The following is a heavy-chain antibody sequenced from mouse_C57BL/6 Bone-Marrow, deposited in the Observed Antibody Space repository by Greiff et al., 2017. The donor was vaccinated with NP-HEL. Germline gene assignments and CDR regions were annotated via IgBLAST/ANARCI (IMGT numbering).Heavy chain of an antibody. J-gene: IGHJ1*03. CDR1: GYTFTGYW. Sequence: QVQLQQSGAELMKPGASVKLSCKATGYTFTGYWIEWVKQRPGHGLEWIGEILPGSGSTNYNEKFKGKATFTADTSSNTAYMQLSSLTTEASAIYYGARWGDYYGSSYWYFDVWGTGTTVTVSS. CDR2: ILPGSGST. CDR3: ARWGDYYGSSYWYFDV. V-gene: IGHV1-9*01. D-gene: IGHD1-1*01.